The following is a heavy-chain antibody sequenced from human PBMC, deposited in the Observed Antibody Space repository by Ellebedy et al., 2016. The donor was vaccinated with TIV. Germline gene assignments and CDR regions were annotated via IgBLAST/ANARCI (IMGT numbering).Heavy chain of an antibody. D-gene: IGHD1-26*01. CDR2: IYHSGST. CDR1: GGSISSSNW. J-gene: IGHJ4*02. Sequence: MPGGSLRLSCAVSGGSISSSNWWSWVRQPPGKGLEWIGEIYHSGSTNYNPSLKSRVTISVDTSKNQFSLKLSSVTAADTAVYYCARDGNEGALDYWGQGTLVTVSS. V-gene: IGHV4-4*02. CDR3: ARDGNEGALDY.